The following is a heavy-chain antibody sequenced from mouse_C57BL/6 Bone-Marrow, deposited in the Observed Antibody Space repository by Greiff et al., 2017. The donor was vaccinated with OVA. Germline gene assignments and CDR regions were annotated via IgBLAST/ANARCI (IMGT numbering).Heavy chain of an antibody. V-gene: IGHV14-4*01. CDR3: TTSYYGSTLYYFDY. Sequence: EVQVVESGAELVRPGASVKLSCTASGFNIKDDYMHWVKQRPEQGLEWIGWIDPENGDTEYASKFQGKATITADTSSNTAYLQLSSLTSEDTAVYYCTTSYYGSTLYYFDYWGQGTTLTVSS. CDR1: GFNIKDDY. D-gene: IGHD1-1*01. J-gene: IGHJ2*01. CDR2: IDPENGDT.